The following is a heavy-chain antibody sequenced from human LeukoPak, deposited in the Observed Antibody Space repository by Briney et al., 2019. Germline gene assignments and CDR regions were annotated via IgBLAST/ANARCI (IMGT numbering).Heavy chain of an antibody. D-gene: IGHD3-16*01. J-gene: IGHJ5*02. V-gene: IGHV4-39*01. Sequence: ASETLSLTCTVSGGSISSSSYYWGWIRQPPGKGLEWIGSISYSGSTYYNPSLKSRVTTSVDTSKNQFSLKLSSVTAADTAVYYCARHGGLGPRSWFDPWGQGTLVTVSS. CDR1: GGSISSSSYY. CDR3: ARHGGLGPRSWFDP. CDR2: ISYSGST.